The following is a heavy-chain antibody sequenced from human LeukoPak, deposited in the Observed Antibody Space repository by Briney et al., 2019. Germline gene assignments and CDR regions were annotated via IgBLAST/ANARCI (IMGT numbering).Heavy chain of an antibody. CDR2: ISGSGGST. J-gene: IGHJ4*02. Sequence: GGSLRLSCAASGFTFSSYAMSWVRQAPGKGLEWVSAISGSGGSTYYADSVKGRFTISRDNSKNPLYLQMNSMRAEDTAVYYCAKDPEVDYDFWSGYLLHWGQGTLVTVSS. V-gene: IGHV3-23*01. CDR1: GFTFSSYA. CDR3: AKDPEVDYDFWSGYLLH. D-gene: IGHD3-3*01.